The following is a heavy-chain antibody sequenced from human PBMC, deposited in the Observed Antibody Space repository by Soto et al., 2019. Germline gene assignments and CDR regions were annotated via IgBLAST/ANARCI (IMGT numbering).Heavy chain of an antibody. CDR3: ATDVISLDYYYLGV. CDR1: GRTFSSDT. Sequence: QVQLAQSGAEVKKPGSSVRVSCKASGRTFSSDTFTWVRQAPGQGLEWMGRIIPIIGVPTYAHKFQGRVTITADKSTSTAYMELSSLRSEEKAVDYCATDVISLDYYYLGVWGKGTTVTVSS. CDR2: IIPIIGVP. J-gene: IGHJ6*03. V-gene: IGHV1-69*08.